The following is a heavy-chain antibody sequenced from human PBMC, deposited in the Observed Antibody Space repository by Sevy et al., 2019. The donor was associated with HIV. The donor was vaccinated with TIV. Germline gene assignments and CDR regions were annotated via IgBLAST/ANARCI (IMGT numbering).Heavy chain of an antibody. CDR3: ARVRGYTHVYAFDY. CDR2: IYYSGST. J-gene: IGHJ4*02. Sequence: SETLSLTCTVSGASISSGDDYWSWIRQPPGKGLEWIGYIYYSGSTYYNPSLKSPVTISVDTSKTQFSLKVRSVTAADTALYYCARVRGYTHVYAFDYWGQGSLVTVSS. D-gene: IGHD5-18*01. V-gene: IGHV4-30-4*01. CDR1: GASISSGDDY.